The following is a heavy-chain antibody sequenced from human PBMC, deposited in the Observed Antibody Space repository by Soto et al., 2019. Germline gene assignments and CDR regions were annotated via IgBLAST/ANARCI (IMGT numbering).Heavy chain of an antibody. CDR3: ARDKMVGLLVGMDV. V-gene: IGHV3-48*03. CDR2: ISSSGSTI. Sequence: PGGSLRLSCAASGFTFSSYEMNWVRQAPGKGLEWVSYISSSGSTIYYADSVKGRFTISRDNAKNSLYLQMNSLRAEDTAVYYCARDKMVGLLVGMDVWGQGTTVTVSS. J-gene: IGHJ6*02. CDR1: GFTFSSYE. D-gene: IGHD2-8*01.